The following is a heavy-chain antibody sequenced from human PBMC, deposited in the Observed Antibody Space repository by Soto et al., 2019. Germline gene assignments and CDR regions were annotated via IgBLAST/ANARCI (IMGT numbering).Heavy chain of an antibody. V-gene: IGHV1-18*01. CDR2: IIPIFGNT. CDR1: GGTFNDYA. D-gene: IGHD5-18*01. Sequence: GASVKVSCKPSGGTFNDYAFSWVRQAPGQGLEWMGGIIPIFGNTNYAQKLQGRVTMTTDTSTSTDYKELRSLRSDDTAVYYCARGRGREYSYGGSLNTYYYGMDVWGQGTTVTVSS. CDR3: ARGRGREYSYGGSLNTYYYGMDV. J-gene: IGHJ6*02.